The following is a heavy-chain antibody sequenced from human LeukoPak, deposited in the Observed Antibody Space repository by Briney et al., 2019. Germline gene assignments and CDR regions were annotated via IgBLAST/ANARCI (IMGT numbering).Heavy chain of an antibody. CDR2: IYYSGST. V-gene: IGHV4-59*08. J-gene: IGHJ4*02. D-gene: IGHD3-10*01. Sequence: GSLRLSCAASGFTFSDYYMSWIRQPPGKGLEWIGYIYYSGSTNYNPSLKSRVTISVDTSKNQFSLKLSSVTAADTAVYYCARHVDLWFGELFYFDYWGQGTLVTVSS. CDR1: GFTFSDYY. CDR3: ARHVDLWFGELFYFDY.